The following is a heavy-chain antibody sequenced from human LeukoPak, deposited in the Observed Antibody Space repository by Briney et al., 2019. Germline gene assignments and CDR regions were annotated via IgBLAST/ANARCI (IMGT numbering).Heavy chain of an antibody. D-gene: IGHD3-16*01. Sequence: PSQTLSLTCTVSGGSISSGNYYWSWIRQPAGKGLEWIGRIWTDGGTSYKPSLKSRVTISVDTSKNQFSLRLSSVTAADTAVYYCARHGGLPGNYYYYMDVWGKGTTVTVSS. V-gene: IGHV4-61*02. CDR1: GGSISSGNYY. J-gene: IGHJ6*03. CDR3: ARHGGLPGNYYYYMDV. CDR2: IWTDGGT.